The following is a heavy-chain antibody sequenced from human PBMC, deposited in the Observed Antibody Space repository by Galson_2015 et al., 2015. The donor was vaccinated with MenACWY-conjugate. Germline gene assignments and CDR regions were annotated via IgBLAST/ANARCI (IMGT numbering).Heavy chain of an antibody. CDR3: ARRPPGGRGMEV. D-gene: IGHD1-26*01. Sequence: QSGAEVKKPGESLKISCKGSGYSFTNYWIGWVLQMPGRGLEWIGLIDHHNSNTRYSPSFQGQVTISADESISTAFLQWSSLKASYSAMYYCARRPPGGRGMEVWGRGTTVSVSS. CDR2: IDHHNSNT. V-gene: IGHV5-51*01. CDR1: GYSFTNYW. J-gene: IGHJ6*02.